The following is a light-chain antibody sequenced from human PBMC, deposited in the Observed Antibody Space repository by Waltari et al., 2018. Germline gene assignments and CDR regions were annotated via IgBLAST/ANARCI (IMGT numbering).Light chain of an antibody. J-gene: IGKJ1*01. V-gene: IGKV1-27*01. CDR1: QDIGDS. CDR3: QKYNRAPRT. Sequence: DIQLTQSPSSLSASSGHRVTIACRASQDIGDSLAWYQQKPGKPPSLLISAASTLHSGVPSRFSGSGSGTDFTLTLSSLQPEDVATYYCQKYNRAPRTFGQGT. CDR2: AAS.